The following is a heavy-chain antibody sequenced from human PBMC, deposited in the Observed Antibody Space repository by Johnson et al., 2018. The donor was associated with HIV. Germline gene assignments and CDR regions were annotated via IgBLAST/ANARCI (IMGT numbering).Heavy chain of an antibody. CDR1: GFTFSDYY. CDR2: ISSSGSTI. J-gene: IGHJ3*02. CDR3: ARDLVPYYYDSSGYSYAFDI. D-gene: IGHD3-22*01. V-gene: IGHV3-11*04. Sequence: QVQLVESGGGLVKPGGSLRLYCAASGFTFSDYYMSWIRQAPGKGLEWVSYISSSGSTIYYADSVKGRFTISRDNAKNSLYLQMNSLRAEDTAVYYCARDLVPYYYDSSGYSYAFDIWGQGTMVTVSS.